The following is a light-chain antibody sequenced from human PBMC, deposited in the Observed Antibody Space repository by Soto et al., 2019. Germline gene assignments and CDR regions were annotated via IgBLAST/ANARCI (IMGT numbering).Light chain of an antibody. V-gene: IGLV2-14*01. CDR2: EVS. J-gene: IGLJ3*02. CDR1: SSDVGGYHH. CDR3: TSYTTSITWV. Sequence: QSALTQPASVSGSPGQSITISCTGTSSDVGGYHHVSWYQQHPGKAPKLIIYEVSNRPSGVSNRFSGSKSGNTASLTISGLQAEDEADYYCTSYTTSITWVFGGGTQLTVL.